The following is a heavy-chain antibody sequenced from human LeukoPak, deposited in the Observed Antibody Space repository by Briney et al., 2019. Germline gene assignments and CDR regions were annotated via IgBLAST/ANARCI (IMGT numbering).Heavy chain of an antibody. CDR3: ARPKPGY. CDR1: GGSISGYS. V-gene: IGHV4-4*07. J-gene: IGHJ4*02. Sequence: PSETLSLTCSVSGGSISGYSWSWIRQSAAKGLEWIGRVYTSGNTNYNPSFKSRVTMSIDTSKNQFSLKLSSVTAADTAVYYCARPKPGYWGQGTLVTVSS. CDR2: VYTSGNT.